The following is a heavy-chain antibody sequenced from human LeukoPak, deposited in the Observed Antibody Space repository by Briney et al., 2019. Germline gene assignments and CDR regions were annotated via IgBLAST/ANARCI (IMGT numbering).Heavy chain of an antibody. CDR2: IYPGDSDT. J-gene: IGHJ3*02. CDR1: GYSFSSNW. D-gene: IGHD1-26*01. V-gene: IGHV5-51*01. CDR3: ARPIVGAKGAFDI. Sequence: GESLKISCKGSGYSFSSNWIAWVRQMPGKGLEWMGIIYPGDSDTRYSPSFQGQVTISADKSISTAYLQWSGLKASDTAMYYCARPIVGAKGAFDIWGQGTMVTVSS.